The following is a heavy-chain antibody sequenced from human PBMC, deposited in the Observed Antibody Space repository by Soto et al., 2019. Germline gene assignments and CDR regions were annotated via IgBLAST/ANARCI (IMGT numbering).Heavy chain of an antibody. V-gene: IGHV3-48*03. CDR2: ISVSGNII. CDR3: VRDTMRASAAASLDY. Sequence: EVQLVESGGDLVQPGGSLRLSCAASEFTFNTYEFNWVRQAPGKGLEWISYISVSGNIIKYADSVKGRFTISRDNAENSLHLQMTNLRVDDTGIYFCVRDTMRASAAASLDYWGQGTQVIVSS. D-gene: IGHD6-13*01. J-gene: IGHJ4*02. CDR1: EFTFNTYE.